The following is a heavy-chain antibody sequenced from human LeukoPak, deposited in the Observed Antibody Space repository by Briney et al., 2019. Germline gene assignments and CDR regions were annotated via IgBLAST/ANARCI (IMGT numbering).Heavy chain of an antibody. CDR1: GGTFSSYA. J-gene: IGHJ5*02. Sequence: SVKVSCKASGGTFSSYAISWVRQAPGQGLEWMGGIIPIFGTANYAQKFQGRVTITADESTSTAYMELSSLRSEDTAVYYCARDRANCSSTSCYVRWVGWFDPWGQETLVTVSS. CDR2: IIPIFGTA. D-gene: IGHD2-2*01. CDR3: ARDRANCSSTSCYVRWVGWFDP. V-gene: IGHV1-69*13.